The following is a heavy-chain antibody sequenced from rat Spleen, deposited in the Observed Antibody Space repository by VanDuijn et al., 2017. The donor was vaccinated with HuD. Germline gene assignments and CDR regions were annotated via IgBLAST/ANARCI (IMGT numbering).Heavy chain of an antibody. CDR1: GFTFNNYW. V-gene: IGHV5-31*01. CDR2: IIYDGSST. D-gene: IGHD1-12*02. CDR3: TTDTFYDGTYYPGGFDY. J-gene: IGHJ2*01. Sequence: EVQLVESGGGLVQPGRSLKLSCVASGFTFNNYWMTWIRQAPGKGLEWVATIIYDGSSTYYRDSVKGRFTISRDNAKSTLYLQLDSLRSEDTATYYCTTDTFYDGTYYPGGFDYWGQGVMVTVSS.